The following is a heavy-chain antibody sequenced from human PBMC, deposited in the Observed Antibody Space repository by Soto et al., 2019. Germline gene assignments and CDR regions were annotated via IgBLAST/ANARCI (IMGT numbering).Heavy chain of an antibody. D-gene: IGHD6-19*01. J-gene: IGHJ4*02. V-gene: IGHV3-30-3*01. CDR2: ISYDGSNK. CDR1: GFTFSSYA. Sequence: VQLVESGGGVVQPGRSLRLSCAASGFTFSSYAMHWVRQAPGKGLEWVAVISYDGSNKYYADSVKGRFTISRDNSKNTLYLQMNSLRAEDTAVYYCARDSYSSGWYFDYWGQGTLVTVSS. CDR3: ARDSYSSGWYFDY.